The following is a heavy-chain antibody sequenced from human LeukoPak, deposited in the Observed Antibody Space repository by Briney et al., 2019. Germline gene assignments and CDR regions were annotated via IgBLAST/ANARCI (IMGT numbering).Heavy chain of an antibody. CDR2: ISYDGSNK. J-gene: IGHJ4*02. D-gene: IGHD5-24*01. CDR1: GFTFSDYY. CDR3: ASPKMATIQLVRIDY. V-gene: IGHV3-30-3*01. Sequence: GGSLRLSCAASGFTFSDYYMSWIRQAPGKGLEWVAVISYDGSNKYYADSVKGRFTISRDNSKNTLYLQMNSLRAEDTAVYYCASPKMATIQLVRIDYWGQGTLVTVSS.